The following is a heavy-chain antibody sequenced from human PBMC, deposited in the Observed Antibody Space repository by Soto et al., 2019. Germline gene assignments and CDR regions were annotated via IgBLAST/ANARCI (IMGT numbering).Heavy chain of an antibody. CDR3: ARLGGWYRAYYFDY. V-gene: IGHV4-39*01. CDR2: IYYSGST. D-gene: IGHD6-19*01. J-gene: IGHJ4*02. Sequence: SETLSLTCTVSGGSISSSSYYWGWIRQPPGKGLEWIGSIYYSGSTYYDPSLKSRVTISVDTSKNQFSLKLSSVTAADTAVYYCARLGGWYRAYYFDYWGQGTLVTVSS. CDR1: GGSISSSSYY.